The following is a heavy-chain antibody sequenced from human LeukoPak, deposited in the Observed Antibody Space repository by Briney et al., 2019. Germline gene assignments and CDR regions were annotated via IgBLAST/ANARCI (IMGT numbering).Heavy chain of an antibody. CDR2: ISSSSSYI. CDR3: ARAGIGIYYYGMDV. Sequence: GGSLRLSCAASGFTFSSYSMNWVRQAPGKGLEWVSSISSSSSYIYYADSVKGRFTISRDNAKISLYLQMNSLRAEDTAVYYCARAGIGIYYYGMDVWGQGTTVTVSS. CDR1: GFTFSSYS. J-gene: IGHJ6*02. V-gene: IGHV3-21*01. D-gene: IGHD6-19*01.